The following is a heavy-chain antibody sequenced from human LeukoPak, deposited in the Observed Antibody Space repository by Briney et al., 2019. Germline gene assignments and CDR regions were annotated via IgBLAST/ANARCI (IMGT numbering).Heavy chain of an antibody. CDR3: AKDRPLTYYYDSSGYQ. J-gene: IGHJ4*02. V-gene: IGHV3-23*01. CDR2: LSASGTGP. Sequence: GSLRLSCVVSGFTFSDYAMSWVRHTPGKGLEWVSTLSASGTGPYYADSVKGRFTISRDNSKNTLYLQMNSLRAEDTAVYYCAKDRPLTYYYDSSGYQWGQGTLVTVSS. D-gene: IGHD3-22*01. CDR1: GFTFSDYA.